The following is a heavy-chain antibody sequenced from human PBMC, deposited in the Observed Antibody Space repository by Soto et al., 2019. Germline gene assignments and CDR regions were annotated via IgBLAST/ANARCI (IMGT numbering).Heavy chain of an antibody. CDR3: ARTVEDGGSSWYPPAY. Sequence: QVQLVESGGGVVQPGRSLRLSCAASGFTFSSYGMHWVRQAPGKGLEWVAVIWYDGSNKYYADSVKGRFTISRDNSKNTLYLQMNSLRAEDTAVYYCARTVEDGGSSWYPPAYWGQGTLVTVSS. CDR2: IWYDGSNK. CDR1: GFTFSSYG. V-gene: IGHV3-33*01. J-gene: IGHJ4*02. D-gene: IGHD6-13*01.